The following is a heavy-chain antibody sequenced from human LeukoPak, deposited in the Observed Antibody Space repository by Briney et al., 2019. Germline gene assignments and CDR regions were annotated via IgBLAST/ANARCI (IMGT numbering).Heavy chain of an antibody. J-gene: IGHJ4*02. CDR1: GFTFDDYA. V-gene: IGHV3-9*01. Sequence: GGSLRLSCAASGFTFDDYAMHWVRRAPGKGLEWVSGISWNSGSIGYADSVKGRFTISRDNAKNSLYLQMNSLRAEDTALYYCAKDKELGYCSGGSCYSILDYWGQGTLVTVSS. CDR3: AKDKELGYCSGGSCYSILDY. CDR2: ISWNSGSI. D-gene: IGHD2-15*01.